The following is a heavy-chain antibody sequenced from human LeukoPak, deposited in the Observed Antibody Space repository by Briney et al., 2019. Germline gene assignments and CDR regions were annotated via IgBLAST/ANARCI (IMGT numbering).Heavy chain of an antibody. J-gene: IGHJ4*02. CDR2: ISAYNGNT. CDR3: ARDLVTQYSHYFDT. V-gene: IGHV1-18*01. CDR1: GYTFTRYG. Sequence: ASVKVSCKASGYTFTRYGISWVRQAPGQGLDWMGWISAYNGNTNYAQKLQGRVTMTTDTSTSTAYMGLRSLRSDDTAVYYCARDLVTQYSHYFDTWGQRTLGSVSS. D-gene: IGHD4-11*01.